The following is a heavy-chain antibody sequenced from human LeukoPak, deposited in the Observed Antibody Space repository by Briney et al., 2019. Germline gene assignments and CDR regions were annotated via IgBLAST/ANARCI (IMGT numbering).Heavy chain of an antibody. Sequence: SQTLSLTCTVSGGSISSGSYYWSWIRQPAGKGLEWIGRIYTSGSTNYNPSLKSRVTISVDTSKNQFSLKLSSVTAADTAVYYCAREKLGDYYGSGSSPQEDYWGQGTLVTVSS. CDR3: AREKLGDYYGSGSSPQEDY. CDR1: GGSISSGSYY. V-gene: IGHV4-61*02. CDR2: IYTSGST. D-gene: IGHD3-10*01. J-gene: IGHJ4*02.